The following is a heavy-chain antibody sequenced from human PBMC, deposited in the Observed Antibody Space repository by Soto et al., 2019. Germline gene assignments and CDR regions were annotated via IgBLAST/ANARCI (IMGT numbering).Heavy chain of an antibody. CDR1: GGTFISYA. V-gene: IGHV1-69*13. CDR3: ARPWSRGGYNPYY. CDR2: IIPIFGTA. D-gene: IGHD5-12*01. Sequence: SVKVSCKASGGTFISYAISWVRQAPGQGLEWMGGIIPIFGTANYAQKFQGRVTITADESTSTAYMELSSLRSEDTAVYYCARPWSRGGYNPYYWGQGTLVTVSS. J-gene: IGHJ4*02.